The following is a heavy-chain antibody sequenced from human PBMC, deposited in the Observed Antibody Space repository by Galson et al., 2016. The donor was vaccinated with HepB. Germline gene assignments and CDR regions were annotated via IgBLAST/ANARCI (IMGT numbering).Heavy chain of an antibody. CDR1: GFTFSSYG. CDR3: ARSAYSGSYYGRDWFDP. D-gene: IGHD1-26*01. Sequence: SLRLSCAASGFTFSSYGMHWVRQAPGKGLEWVAVISYDGSYKYYADSVKGRFTISRDNSKNTLYLQMNSLRAEDTAVYYCARSAYSGSYYGRDWFDPWGQGTLVTVSS. J-gene: IGHJ5*02. V-gene: IGHV3-30*03. CDR2: ISYDGSYK.